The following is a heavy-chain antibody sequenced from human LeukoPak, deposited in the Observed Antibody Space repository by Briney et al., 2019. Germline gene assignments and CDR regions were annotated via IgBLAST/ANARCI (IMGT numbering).Heavy chain of an antibody. CDR3: ARDQIAAAAFYGMDV. CDR2: IYYSGGT. D-gene: IGHD6-13*01. J-gene: IGHJ6*02. V-gene: IGHV4-59*01. CDR1: GGSISSYH. Sequence: ASETLSLTCAVSGGSISSYHWSWIRQPPGKGLEWIGYIYYSGGTNYNPSLKSRVTISVDTSKNQFSLKLSSVTAADTAVYYCARDQIAAAAFYGMDVWGQGTTATVSS.